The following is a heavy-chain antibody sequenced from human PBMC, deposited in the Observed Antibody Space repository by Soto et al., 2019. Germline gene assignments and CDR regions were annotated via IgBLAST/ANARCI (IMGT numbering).Heavy chain of an antibody. CDR3: ARLGAFYQAMDS. V-gene: IGHV4-59*08. Sequence: SEALSLTCTVSGGSISSYYWSWFRQPPGKGLEWLGYIYYAGTTTYNPSLQSRVSISLDTSKNEVSLKLTSVTAADTAVYFCARLGAFYQAMDSWGQGTLVTVSS. J-gene: IGHJ1*01. D-gene: IGHD2-2*01. CDR1: GGSISSYY. CDR2: IYYAGTT.